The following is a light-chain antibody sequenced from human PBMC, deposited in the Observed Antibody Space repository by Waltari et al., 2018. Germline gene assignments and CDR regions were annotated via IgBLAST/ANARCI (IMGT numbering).Light chain of an antibody. CDR1: GSDVGGYDY. V-gene: IGLV2-14*01. CDR3: SSYTSSGVV. J-gene: IGLJ2*01. CDR2: DVY. Sequence: QSALTQPASVSGSPGQAIIISCNGTGSDVGGYDYVSWYQQYPGKAPRLIIYDVYNRPSGVSNRFSGSKSDNTSSLPISGLQAEDVSVYYCSSYTSSGVVFGGGTKLTVL.